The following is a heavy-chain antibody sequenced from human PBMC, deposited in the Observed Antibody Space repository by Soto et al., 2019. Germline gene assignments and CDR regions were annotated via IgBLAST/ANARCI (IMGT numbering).Heavy chain of an antibody. CDR3: ARARMFSGAHHDY. J-gene: IGHJ4*02. Sequence: QVHLVQSGAVVENPGASVKVSCKASGYTFTNFGINWVRQAPGQGLEWMGWITPYNGNANYPQKHQDRLTITTDKSTNTAYWELRSLRSDDTAVYFCARARMFSGAHHDYGGEGTRVTVSS. CDR1: GYTFTNFG. D-gene: IGHD1-26*01. V-gene: IGHV1-18*04. CDR2: ITPYNGNA.